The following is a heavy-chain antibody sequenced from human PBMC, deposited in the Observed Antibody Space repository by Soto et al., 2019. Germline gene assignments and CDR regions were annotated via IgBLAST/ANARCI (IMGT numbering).Heavy chain of an antibody. Sequence: PGGSLRLSCAASGFAFSRYAMSWVRQAPGKGLEWVSSIRNTGGNTYYADSVRGRFTISRDNSKNTLSLQMDGLRAEDSALYFCARPPLYSNGGYFDSWGQGTLVTVSS. CDR3: ARPPLYSNGGYFDS. V-gene: IGHV3-23*01. D-gene: IGHD6-19*01. CDR2: IRNTGGNT. J-gene: IGHJ4*02. CDR1: GFAFSRYA.